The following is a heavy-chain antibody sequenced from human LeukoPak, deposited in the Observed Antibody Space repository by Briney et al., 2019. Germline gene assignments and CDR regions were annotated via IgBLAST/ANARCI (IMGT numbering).Heavy chain of an antibody. J-gene: IGHJ5*02. Sequence: PGGSLRLSCVASGFTVSSDYMSWVRQAPGKGLEWVSVIYSGGTTFYADSMKGRFTISRDNAKNSLYLQMNSLRAEDTAVYYCARVRYSSSSHWFDPWGQGTLVTVSS. CDR3: ARVRYSSSSHWFDP. CDR1: GFTVSSDY. V-gene: IGHV3-66*01. CDR2: IYSGGTT. D-gene: IGHD6-6*01.